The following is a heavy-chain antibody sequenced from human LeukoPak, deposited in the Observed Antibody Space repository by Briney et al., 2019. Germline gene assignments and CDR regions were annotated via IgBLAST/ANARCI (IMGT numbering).Heavy chain of an antibody. J-gene: IGHJ6*02. CDR2: IIPIFGTA. V-gene: IGHV1-69*13. CDR1: GGTFSSYA. D-gene: IGHD1-20*01. CDR3: AREKGDNWNYNYGMDV. Sequence: GASVKVSCKASGGTFSSYAISWVRQAPGQGLEWMGGIIPIFGTANHAQKFQGRVTITADESTSTAYMELSSLRSEDTAVYYCAREKGDNWNYNYGMDVWGQGTTVTVSS.